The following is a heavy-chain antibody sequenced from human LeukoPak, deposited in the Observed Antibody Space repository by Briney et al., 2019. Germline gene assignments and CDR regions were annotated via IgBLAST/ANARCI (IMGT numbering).Heavy chain of an antibody. CDR3: ATIDY. CDR2: IRFDGSNE. V-gene: IGHV3-30*02. J-gene: IGHJ4*02. CDR1: GFTFSSYG. Sequence: GGSLRLSCAASGFTFSSYGMHWVRQAPGRGLEWVTFIRFDGSNEFYADSVKGRFTISRDNAKNTLYLQMNSLRAEDTAVYYCATIDYWGQGTLVTVSS.